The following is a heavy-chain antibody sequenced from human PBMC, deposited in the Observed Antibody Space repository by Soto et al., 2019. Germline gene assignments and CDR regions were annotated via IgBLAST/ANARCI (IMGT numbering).Heavy chain of an antibody. D-gene: IGHD3-22*01. Sequence: HPGGSLRLSCAASGFTFSSYGMHWVRQAPGKGLEWVAVISYDGSNKYYADSVKGRFTISRDNSKNTLYLQMNSLRAEDTAVYYCAKVFHDSSGSDYWGQGTLVTVSS. CDR2: ISYDGSNK. V-gene: IGHV3-30*18. J-gene: IGHJ4*02. CDR1: GFTFSSYG. CDR3: AKVFHDSSGSDY.